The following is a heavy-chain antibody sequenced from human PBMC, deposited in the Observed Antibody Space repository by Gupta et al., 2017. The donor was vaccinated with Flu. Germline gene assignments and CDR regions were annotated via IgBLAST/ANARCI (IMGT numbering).Heavy chain of an antibody. Sequence: KGLEWVSGISWNSGSIGYADSVKGRFTISRDNAKNSLYLQMNSLRAEDTALYYCAKDFGGRSYYYDSSGYDYWGQGTLVTVSS. J-gene: IGHJ4*02. CDR3: AKDFGGRSYYYDSSGYDY. CDR2: ISWNSGSI. D-gene: IGHD3-22*01. V-gene: IGHV3-9*01.